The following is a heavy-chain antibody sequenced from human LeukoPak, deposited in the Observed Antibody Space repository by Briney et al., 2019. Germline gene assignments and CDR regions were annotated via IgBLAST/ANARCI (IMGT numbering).Heavy chain of an antibody. CDR2: ISGSGGST. CDR1: GFTFSSYA. V-gene: IGHV3-23*01. D-gene: IGHD5-12*01. CDR3: ANDIVATIRPGFDY. J-gene: IGHJ4*02. Sequence: GGSLRLSCAATGFTFSSYAMSWVRQAPGKGLEWVSAISGSGGSTYYADSVKGRFTISRDNSKNTLYLQMNSLRAEDTAVYYCANDIVATIRPGFDYWGQGTLVTVSS.